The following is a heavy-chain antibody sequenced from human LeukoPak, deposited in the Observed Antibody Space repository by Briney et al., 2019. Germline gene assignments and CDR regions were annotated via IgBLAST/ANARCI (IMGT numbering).Heavy chain of an antibody. CDR1: GGSFSGYY. V-gene: IGHV4-34*01. J-gene: IGHJ4*02. CDR2: INHSGST. D-gene: IGHD3-10*01. CDR3: ARGRNSYGSGSYYNYPLDY. Sequence: PSEILSLTCAVYGGSFSGYYWSWIRQPPGKGLEWIGEINHSGSTNYNPSLKSRVTISVDTSKNQFSLKLSSVTAVDTAVYYCARGRNSYGSGSYYNYPLDYWGQGTLVTVSS.